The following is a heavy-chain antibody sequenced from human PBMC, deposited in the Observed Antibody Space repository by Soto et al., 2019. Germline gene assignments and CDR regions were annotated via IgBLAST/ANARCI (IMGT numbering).Heavy chain of an antibody. D-gene: IGHD3-3*01. CDR2: IHYSGAT. V-gene: IGHV4-59*08. Sequence: SETLALTCTVXGACMTPYYWRWIRQTPGKGLEYIGYIHYSGATDYNPSLKSRLTILIDTSKNQFSLNLRSVTAADSAIYYCARLIPAITIGGYNYHPLDAWGQGTTVTVSS. J-gene: IGHJ6*02. CDR3: ARLIPAITIGGYNYHPLDA. CDR1: GACMTPYY.